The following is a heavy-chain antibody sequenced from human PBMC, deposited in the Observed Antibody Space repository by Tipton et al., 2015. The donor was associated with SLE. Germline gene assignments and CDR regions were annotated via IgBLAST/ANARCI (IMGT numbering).Heavy chain of an antibody. J-gene: IGHJ4*02. CDR2: IYPGDSDT. V-gene: IGHV5-51*01. Sequence: QLVQSGAEVKKPGESLRISCKVSGSSFTSYWINWVRQMPGKGLEWMGIIYPGDSDTRYSPSFQGQVTISADKSISTTYLQWNSLKASDSAMYYCAADGRHSSGFDFWGQGTPVTVSS. CDR1: GSSFTSYW. CDR3: AADGRHSSGFDF. D-gene: IGHD3-22*01.